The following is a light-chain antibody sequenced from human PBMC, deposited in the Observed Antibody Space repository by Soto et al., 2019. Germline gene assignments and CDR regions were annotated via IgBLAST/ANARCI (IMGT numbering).Light chain of an antibody. J-gene: IGKJ4*01. V-gene: IGKV1-5*03. Sequence: DIQMTQSPSTLSASVGDRVTITCRASQSISSWLAWYQQKPGKAPKLLIYKASSLESGVPSRLSGSGSGTEFTLTISSLQPDDFATYYCQQYNSYSRVFGGGTKVDIK. CDR1: QSISSW. CDR3: QQYNSYSRV. CDR2: KAS.